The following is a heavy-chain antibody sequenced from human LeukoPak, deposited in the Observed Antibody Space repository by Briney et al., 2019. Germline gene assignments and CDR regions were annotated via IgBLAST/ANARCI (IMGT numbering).Heavy chain of an antibody. V-gene: IGHV4-38-2*02. CDR1: GYSISSGYY. Sequence: PSETLSLTCTVSGYSISSGYYWGWIRQPPGKGLEWIGSIFHSANTYYNPSLKSRVTISVDKSKNQFSLKLSSVTAADTAVYYCAREGREKSKVVTAFDYWGQGTLVTVSS. CDR2: IFHSANT. D-gene: IGHD2-21*02. J-gene: IGHJ4*02. CDR3: AREGREKSKVVTAFDY.